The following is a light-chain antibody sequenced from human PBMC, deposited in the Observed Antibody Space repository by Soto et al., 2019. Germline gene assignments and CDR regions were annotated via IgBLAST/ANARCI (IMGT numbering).Light chain of an antibody. V-gene: IGKV3-15*01. J-gene: IGKJ1*01. CDR1: QSVSSN. Sequence: EIVMTQSPATLSVSPGERATLSCRASQSVSSNLAWYQQKPGQAPRLLIYGASTRATGFPARFSGSGSGTEFTLTISSLQSEDFAVYYCQQYHNWPPWTFGQGTKVEIK. CDR3: QQYHNWPPWT. CDR2: GAS.